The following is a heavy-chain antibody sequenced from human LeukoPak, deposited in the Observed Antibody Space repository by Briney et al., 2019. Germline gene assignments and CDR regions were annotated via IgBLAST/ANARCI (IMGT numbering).Heavy chain of an antibody. V-gene: IGHV1-8*03. J-gene: IGHJ3*02. CDR2: MNPNSGNT. Sequence: GASVKVSCKASGYTFTSYDINWVRQATGQGLEWMGWMNPNSGNTGYAQKFQGRVTITRNTSISTAYMELSRLRSDDTAVYYCARSGGSWNAFDIWGQGTMVTVSS. CDR3: ARSGGSWNAFDI. CDR1: GYTFTSYD. D-gene: IGHD2-15*01.